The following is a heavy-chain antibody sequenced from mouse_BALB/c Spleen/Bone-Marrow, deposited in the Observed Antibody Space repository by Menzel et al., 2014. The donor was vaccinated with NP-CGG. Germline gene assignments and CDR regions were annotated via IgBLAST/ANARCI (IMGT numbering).Heavy chain of an antibody. CDR1: GHTFTDHW. CDR2: IDISDSYT. Sequence: LQQSGGELGMPGASLKMSCKASGHTFTDHWMHWVKQRPGQGLEWFGAIDISDSYTTYDQKFSDRATLTVDESSSTAYMQPSRLTSDDSAVYYCARGGVNVDYWGQGATLTVSS. J-gene: IGHJ2*01. V-gene: IGHV1-69*01. CDR3: ARGGVNVDY.